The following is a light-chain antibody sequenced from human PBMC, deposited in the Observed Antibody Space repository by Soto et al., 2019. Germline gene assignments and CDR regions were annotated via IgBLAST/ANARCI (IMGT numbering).Light chain of an antibody. CDR3: QHYSASPIT. CDR1: QSVSNNY. Sequence: EIVLTQSPGTLSLSPGERATLSCRASQSVSNNYLAWYQQKPGQAPRLLIYGASNRATGIPDRFSGSGSGTDFTLTISRLEPEDFAVYYCQHYSASPITFGQGTRLEIK. J-gene: IGKJ5*01. V-gene: IGKV3-20*01. CDR2: GAS.